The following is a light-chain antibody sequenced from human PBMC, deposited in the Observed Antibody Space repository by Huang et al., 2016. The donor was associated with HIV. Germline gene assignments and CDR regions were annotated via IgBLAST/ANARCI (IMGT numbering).Light chain of an antibody. CDR1: QSVSSN. V-gene: IGKV3-15*01. CDR2: GGS. J-gene: IGKJ3*01. CDR3: QQNNNWPPLFT. Sequence: EIVMTQSPATLSVSPGERATLSCRASQSVSSNLAWYQQKPGQAPRLLIYGGSTRATGIPARFSGSWSGTEFTLTISSLQSEDFAVYYCQQNNNWPPLFTFGPGTKVDIK.